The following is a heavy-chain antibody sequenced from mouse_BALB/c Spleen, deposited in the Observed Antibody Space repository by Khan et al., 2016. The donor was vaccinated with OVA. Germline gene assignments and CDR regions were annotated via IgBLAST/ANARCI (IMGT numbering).Heavy chain of an antibody. J-gene: IGHJ3*01. CDR1: GYSLTGYY. Sequence: LVKTGASVKISCKASGYSLTGYYMHWVKQSHGKSLEWIGYISCYNGVISYNQKFKGKATFTVDTSSSTAYMQFNSLTSEESAVYYCARGDCYGSSSFAYWGQGTLVTVSA. D-gene: IGHD1-1*01. CDR3: ARGDCYGSSSFAY. CDR2: ISCYNGVI. V-gene: IGHV1S34*01.